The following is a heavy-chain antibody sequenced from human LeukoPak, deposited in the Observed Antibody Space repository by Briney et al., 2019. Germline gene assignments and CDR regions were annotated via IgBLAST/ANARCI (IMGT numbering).Heavy chain of an antibody. D-gene: IGHD3-22*01. V-gene: IGHV3-53*04. J-gene: IGHJ4*02. CDR3: AAGKYYDLDY. Sequence: GGSLRLSCTASGFTVSSNYMSWVRQAPGKGLEWVSVIYSGGSTYYADSVKGRFTISRHNSKNTLYLQMNSLRAEDTAVYYCAAGKYYDLDYWGQGTLVTVSS. CDR1: GFTVSSNY. CDR2: IYSGGST.